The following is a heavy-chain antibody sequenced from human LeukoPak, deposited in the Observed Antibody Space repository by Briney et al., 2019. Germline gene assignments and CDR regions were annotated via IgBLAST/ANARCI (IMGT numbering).Heavy chain of an antibody. J-gene: IGHJ5*02. Sequence: SETLSLTCTVSGGSISVNYWSWIRQPAGKGLEWIGRMHTGGATTYNPSLKSRLTMSVDPSKDQFSLTLSSVTAADAAIYYCARNYYDRSGYYHPWGQGTVVTVSS. CDR2: MHTGGAT. CDR3: ARNYYDRSGYYHP. CDR1: GGSISVNY. D-gene: IGHD3-22*01. V-gene: IGHV4-4*07.